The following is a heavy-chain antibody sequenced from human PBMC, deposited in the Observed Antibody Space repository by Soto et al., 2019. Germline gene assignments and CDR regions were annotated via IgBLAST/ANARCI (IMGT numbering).Heavy chain of an antibody. CDR2: INHSGST. J-gene: IGHJ6*03. D-gene: IGHD2-2*01. Sequence: SETLSLTCAVYGGSFSGYYWSWIRQPPGKGLEWIGEINHSGSTTYNPSLKSRVPISVDTSKNQFSLKLSSVTAADTAVYYCARAYPAVVPTPRRADYMDVWGQGTPVTVSS. V-gene: IGHV4-34*01. CDR3: ARAYPAVVPTPRRADYMDV. CDR1: GGSFSGYY.